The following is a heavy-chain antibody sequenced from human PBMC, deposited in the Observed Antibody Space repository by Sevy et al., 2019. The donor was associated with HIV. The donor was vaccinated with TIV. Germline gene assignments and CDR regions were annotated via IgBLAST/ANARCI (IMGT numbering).Heavy chain of an antibody. J-gene: IGHJ4*02. CDR1: GFTFSNAW. CDR2: IKSKTDGGTT. Sequence: GGSLRLSCAASGFTFSNAWMSWVRQAPGKGLEWVGRIKSKTDGGTTDYAAPVKGRFTISRDDSKNTLYLQMNRLKTEDTAVYYCTTGVYSGSYWVGLDYWGQGTLVTVSS. V-gene: IGHV3-15*01. CDR3: TTGVYSGSYWVGLDY. D-gene: IGHD1-26*01.